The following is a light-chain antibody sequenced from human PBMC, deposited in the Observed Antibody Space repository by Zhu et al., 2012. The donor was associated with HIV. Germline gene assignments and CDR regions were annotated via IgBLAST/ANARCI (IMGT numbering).Light chain of an antibody. CDR1: QSVSSSY. J-gene: IGKJ4*01. CDR3: QQRSNWPLT. Sequence: EIVLTQSPGTLSLSPGERATLSCRASQSVSSSYLAWYQQKPGQAPRLLIYGASSRATGIPDRFSGSGSGTDFTLTISSLEPEDFALYYCQQRSNWPLTFGGGIRVEI. CDR2: GAS. V-gene: IGKV3D-20*02.